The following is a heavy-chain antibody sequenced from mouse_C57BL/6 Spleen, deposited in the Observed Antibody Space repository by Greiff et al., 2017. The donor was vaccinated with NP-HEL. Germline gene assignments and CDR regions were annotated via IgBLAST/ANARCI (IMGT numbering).Heavy chain of an antibody. CDR3: ARWGGGY. J-gene: IGHJ2*01. CDR1: GYTFTDYY. CDR2: INPNNGGT. Sequence: EVQLLQSGPELVKPGASVKISCKASGYTFTDYYMNWVKQSHGKSLEWIGDINPNNGGTSYNQKFKGKATLTVDKSSSTAYMELRSLTSEDSAVYYCARWGGGYWGQGTTLTVSS. V-gene: IGHV1-26*01.